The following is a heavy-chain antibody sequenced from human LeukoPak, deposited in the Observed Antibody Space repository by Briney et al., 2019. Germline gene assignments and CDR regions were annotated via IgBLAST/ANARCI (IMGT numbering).Heavy chain of an antibody. D-gene: IGHD6-19*01. V-gene: IGHV4-39*07. J-gene: IGHJ3*02. CDR2: IYYSGST. Sequence: SETLSLTCTVSGGSISSSSYYWGWIRQPPGKGLEWIGSIYYSGSTYYNPSLKSRVTISVDTSKNQFSLKLSSVTAADTAVYYCAPTGVYSSGWHDAFDIWGQGTMVTVSS. CDR3: APTGVYSSGWHDAFDI. CDR1: GGSISSSSYY.